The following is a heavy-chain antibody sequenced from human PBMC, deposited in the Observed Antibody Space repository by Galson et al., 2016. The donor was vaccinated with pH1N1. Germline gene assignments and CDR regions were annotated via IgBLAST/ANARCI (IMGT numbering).Heavy chain of an antibody. CDR2: IIDTGTT. V-gene: IGHV4-38-2*02. Sequence: ETLSLTCTVSAYSVSASYAWGWIRQPPGKGLEWIGNIIDTGTTFYNPSLKSRVTISLDTSKSQFSLKLKSVTAADTAVYYCARLSIRHTPRDYWGQGILVTVSS. D-gene: IGHD5-12*01. J-gene: IGHJ4*02. CDR3: ARLSIRHTPRDY. CDR1: AYSVSASYA.